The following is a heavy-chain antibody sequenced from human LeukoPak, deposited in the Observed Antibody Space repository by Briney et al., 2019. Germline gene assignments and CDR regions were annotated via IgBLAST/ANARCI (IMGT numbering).Heavy chain of an antibody. J-gene: IGHJ4*02. V-gene: IGHV4-39*01. D-gene: IGHD6-19*01. Sequence: SETLSLTCTVSGGSISSSSYYWGWIRQPPGKGLEWIGSIYYSGSTYYNPPLKSRVTISVDTSKNQFSLKLSSVTAADTAVYYCARDSSDLDYWGQGTLGTVSS. CDR1: GGSISSSSYY. CDR3: ARDSSDLDY. CDR2: IYYSGST.